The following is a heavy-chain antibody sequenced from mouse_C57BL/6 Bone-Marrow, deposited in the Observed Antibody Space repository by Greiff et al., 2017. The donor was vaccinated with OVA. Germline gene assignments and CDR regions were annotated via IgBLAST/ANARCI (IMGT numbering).Heavy chain of an antibody. Sequence: VQLQQPGAELVKPGASVKLSCKASGYTFTSYWMHWVKQRPGQGLEWIGMIHPNSGSTNYNEKFKSTATLTVDKSSSTAYMQLSSLTSEDSAVYYCARSGYYGLWYFDVWGTGTTVTVSS. J-gene: IGHJ1*03. CDR1: GYTFTSYW. CDR3: ARSGYYGLWYFDV. CDR2: IHPNSGST. V-gene: IGHV1-64*01. D-gene: IGHD1-2*01.